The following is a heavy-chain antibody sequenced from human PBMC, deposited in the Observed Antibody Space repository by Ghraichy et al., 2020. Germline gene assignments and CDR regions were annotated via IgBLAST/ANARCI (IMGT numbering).Heavy chain of an antibody. D-gene: IGHD3-16*01. J-gene: IGHJ4*02. CDR2: ISYDGSNK. CDR3: ARVGSNIWLRSLDY. Sequence: GGSLRLSCAASGFTFSSYAMHWVRQAPGKGLEWVAVISYDGSNKYYADSVKGRFTISRDNSKNTLYLQMNSLRAEDTAVYYCARVGSNIWLRSLDYWGQGTLVTVSS. V-gene: IGHV3-30*04. CDR1: GFTFSSYA.